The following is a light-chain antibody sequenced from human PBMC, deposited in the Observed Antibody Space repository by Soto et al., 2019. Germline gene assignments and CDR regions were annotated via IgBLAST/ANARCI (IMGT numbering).Light chain of an antibody. CDR2: DVS. Sequence: QSVLTQPASASGSPGQSITISCTGISSDIGGYNYVSWYQQLPGKAPKLMIYDVSNRRSGVSNRFSGSKSGNTASLTISGLQAEDEADYYCYSYTSSNTLVFGAGTKLTVL. J-gene: IGLJ2*01. CDR3: YSYTSSNTLV. V-gene: IGLV2-14*03. CDR1: SSDIGGYNY.